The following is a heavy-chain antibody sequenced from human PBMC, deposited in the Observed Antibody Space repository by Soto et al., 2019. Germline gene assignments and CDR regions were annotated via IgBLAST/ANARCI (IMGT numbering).Heavy chain of an antibody. D-gene: IGHD4-17*01. V-gene: IGHV1-3*01. CDR1: GYTFTNYA. J-gene: IGHJ2*01. CDR2: INPGNGNT. Sequence: QVQVVQSGAEVKKPGASVKVSCKASGYTFTNYAMHWVRQAPGQRLEWMGWINPGNGNTKNSQKFQGRVTITRDTFASTAYMELSSLRSEDTAVYYCARGASSVTTFDFDLWGRGTLVTVPS. CDR3: ARGASSVTTFDFDL.